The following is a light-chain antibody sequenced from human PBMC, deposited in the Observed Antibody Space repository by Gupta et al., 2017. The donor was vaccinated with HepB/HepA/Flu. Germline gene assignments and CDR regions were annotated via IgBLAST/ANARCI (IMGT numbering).Light chain of an antibody. CDR2: FNT. Sequence: QPVLTQPPSVSGRPGQRLTISCNWSTATIGAGYDVHWYYQLPRTAPKLLIFFNTKRPPGGPDRFSASQSGTSASMAITGLQAEDEADDYCQSYDSSRSPSHVVFGGGTKLTVL. CDR3: QSYDSSRSPSHVV. J-gene: IGLJ3*02. V-gene: IGLV1-40*01. CDR1: TATIGAGYD.